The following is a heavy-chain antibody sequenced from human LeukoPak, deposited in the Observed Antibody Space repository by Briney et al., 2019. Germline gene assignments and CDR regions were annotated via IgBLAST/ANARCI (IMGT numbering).Heavy chain of an antibody. D-gene: IGHD5-18*01. Sequence: SVKVSCKASGGTFSSYAISWVRQAPGQGLEWMGGIIPIFGTANYAQKFQGRVTITADESTSTAYVELSSLRSEDTAVYYCARGGYSYGYGNAFDIWGQGTMVTVSS. J-gene: IGHJ3*02. V-gene: IGHV1-69*13. CDR2: IIPIFGTA. CDR3: ARGGYSYGYGNAFDI. CDR1: GGTFSSYA.